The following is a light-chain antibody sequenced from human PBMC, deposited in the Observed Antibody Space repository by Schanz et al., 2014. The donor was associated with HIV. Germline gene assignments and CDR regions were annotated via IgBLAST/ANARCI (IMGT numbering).Light chain of an antibody. CDR1: QSISSW. CDR3: QQYDIISWT. CDR2: KAS. Sequence: DIQMTQSPSTLSASVGDRVTITCRASQSISSWLAWYQQKPGKAPKLVIYKASSLESGVPSRFSGSGSGTEFTLTISSLQPDDFATYYCQQYDIISWTFGLGTKVEIK. V-gene: IGKV1-5*03. J-gene: IGKJ1*01.